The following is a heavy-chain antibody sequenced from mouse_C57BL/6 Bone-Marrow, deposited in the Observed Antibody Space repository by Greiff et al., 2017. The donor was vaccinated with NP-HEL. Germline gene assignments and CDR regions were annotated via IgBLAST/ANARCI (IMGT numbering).Heavy chain of an antibody. J-gene: IGHJ3*01. V-gene: IGHV2-5*01. CDR3: AKGGYYGSSLAWFAY. CDR2: LWRGGST. CDR1: GFSLTSYG. D-gene: IGHD1-1*01. Sequence: QVQLQQSGPGLVQPSQSLSITCTVSGFSLTSYGVHWVRQSPGKGLEWLGVLWRGGSTDYNAAFMSRLSITKDNSKSQVFFKMNSLQADDTAIYYCAKGGYYGSSLAWFAYWGQGTLVTVSA.